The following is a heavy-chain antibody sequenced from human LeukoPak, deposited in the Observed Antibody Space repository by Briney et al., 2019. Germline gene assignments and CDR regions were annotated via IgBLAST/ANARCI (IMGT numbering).Heavy chain of an antibody. D-gene: IGHD1-26*01. CDR1: KGSMSHYY. V-gene: IGHV4-59*08. CDR3: ARRGAGFFDY. CDR2: IYYLGGT. Sequence: SETLSLNCTVSKGSMSHYYWSWIRQPPGKRLEWIGYIYYLGGTNYNPSLTSRATISVDTSKNQFSLKLTSVTAADTAVYYCARRGAGFFDYWGQGALVTVSS. J-gene: IGHJ4*02.